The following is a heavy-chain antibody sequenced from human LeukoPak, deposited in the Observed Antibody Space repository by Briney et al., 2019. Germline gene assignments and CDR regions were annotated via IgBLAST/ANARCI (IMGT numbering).Heavy chain of an antibody. CDR1: GGSISSYY. V-gene: IGHV4-4*07. D-gene: IGHD1-14*01. CDR2: IYTSGST. J-gene: IGHJ6*03. CDR3: ARGGENQDNYYYYYMDV. Sequence: KASETLSLTCTVSGGSISSYYWSWIRQPAGKGLEWIGRIYTSGSTNYNPSLKSRVTMSVDTSKNQFSLKLSSVTAADTAVYYCARGGENQDNYYYYYMDVWGKGTTVTVSS.